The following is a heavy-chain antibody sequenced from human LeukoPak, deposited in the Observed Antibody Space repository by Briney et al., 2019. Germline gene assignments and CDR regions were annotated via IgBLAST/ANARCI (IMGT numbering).Heavy chain of an antibody. CDR2: IKEDENEK. Sequence: GGSLRLSCVASGFTYNTYWMSWIRQAPGKGLEWVANIKEDENEKHYGDSVRGRFIISRDNAQNSMYLQMNNLGAEDTALYYCTRAGPYCSGSRYYWGRGTLVTVSS. D-gene: IGHD3-10*01. CDR3: TRAGPYCSGSRYY. J-gene: IGHJ4*02. CDR1: GFTYNTYW. V-gene: IGHV3-7*01.